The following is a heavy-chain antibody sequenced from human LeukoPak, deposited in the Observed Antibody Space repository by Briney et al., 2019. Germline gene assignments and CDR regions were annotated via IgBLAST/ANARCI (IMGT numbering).Heavy chain of an antibody. J-gene: IGHJ4*02. V-gene: IGHV4-34*01. CDR3: ARGSSFDGYCSAGACDAGYYDS. Sequence: PSETLSLTCAVYGESFSAYFWNWIRQAPGKPLEYIGEINHRGSSHYNPSLKTRVTLAVATSKNQFSLRLTSVTAADTAVYFCARGSSFDGYCSAGACDAGYYDSWGQGTPVTVSS. CDR2: INHRGSS. D-gene: IGHD2-15*01. CDR1: GESFSAYF.